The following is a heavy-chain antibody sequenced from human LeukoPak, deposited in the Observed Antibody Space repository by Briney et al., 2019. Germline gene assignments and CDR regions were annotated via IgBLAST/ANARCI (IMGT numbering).Heavy chain of an antibody. D-gene: IGHD6-13*01. Sequence: GGSLRLSCAASGFTFSTYAMSWVRQAPEKGLEWVSAINSGGSTYYADSLKGRFTISGDNSKNTLYLQMNSLRADDTAVYYCAKDWPSEWQQLPDYDAFDIWGQGTMVTVSS. V-gene: IGHV3-23*01. J-gene: IGHJ3*02. CDR2: INSGGST. CDR1: GFTFSTYA. CDR3: AKDWPSEWQQLPDYDAFDI.